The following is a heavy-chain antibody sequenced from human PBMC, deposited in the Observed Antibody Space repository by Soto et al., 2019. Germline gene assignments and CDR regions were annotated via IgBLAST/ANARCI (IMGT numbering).Heavy chain of an antibody. CDR3: ARCPHSGYPARGRSFDY. D-gene: IGHD3-22*01. V-gene: IGHV4-34*01. CDR2: INHSGST. CDR1: GGSFSGYY. J-gene: IGHJ4*02. Sequence: PSETLSLTCAVYGGSFSGYYWSWIRQPPGKGLEWIGEINHSGSTNYNPSLKSRVTISVDTSKNQFSLKLSSVTAADTAVYYCARCPHSGYPARGRSFDYWGQGTLVTVSS.